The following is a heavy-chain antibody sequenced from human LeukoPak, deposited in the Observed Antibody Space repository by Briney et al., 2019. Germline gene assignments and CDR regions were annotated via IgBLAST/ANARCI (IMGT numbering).Heavy chain of an antibody. CDR3: ARDCGGQAAFEDWYFDL. Sequence: GGSLRLSCAAPGLAFSSYERNWVRQAPGKGLEWVSYISSSGSTIYYADPVKGRFTISRDNAKNSLYLQMNSLRAEDTAVYYCARDCGGQAAFEDWYFDLWGRGTLVTVSS. CDR2: ISSSGSTI. J-gene: IGHJ2*01. D-gene: IGHD2-21*01. CDR1: GLAFSSYE. V-gene: IGHV3-48*03.